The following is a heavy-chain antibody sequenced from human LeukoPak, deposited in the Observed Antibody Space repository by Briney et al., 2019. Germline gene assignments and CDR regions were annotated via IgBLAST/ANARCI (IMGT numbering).Heavy chain of an antibody. CDR2: INSDGSST. D-gene: IGHD2-15*01. V-gene: IGHV3-74*01. CDR1: GVTFSAYW. CDR3: ARDRGRSGAGIVDY. J-gene: IGHJ4*02. Sequence: GGSLRLSCAASGVTFSAYWMHWVRQAPGKGLVWVSRINSDGSSTSYADSVKGRFTISRDNAKNTLYLQMSSLRAEDTAVYYCARDRGRSGAGIVDYWGQGTLVTVSS.